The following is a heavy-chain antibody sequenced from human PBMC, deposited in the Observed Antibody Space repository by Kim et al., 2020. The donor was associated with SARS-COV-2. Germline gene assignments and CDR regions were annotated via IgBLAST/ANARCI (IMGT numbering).Heavy chain of an antibody. CDR2: TYYRSKWYN. CDR1: GDSVSSNSAA. D-gene: IGHD5-18*01. CDR3: ARWGGGGYSYGSLKGRFDY. V-gene: IGHV6-1*01. Sequence: SQTLSLTCAISGDSVSSNSAAWNWIRQSPSRGLEWLGRTYYRSKWYNDYAVSVKSRITINPDTSKNQFSLQLNSVTPEDTAVYYCARWGGGGYSYGSLKGRFDYWGQGTLVTVSS. J-gene: IGHJ4*02.